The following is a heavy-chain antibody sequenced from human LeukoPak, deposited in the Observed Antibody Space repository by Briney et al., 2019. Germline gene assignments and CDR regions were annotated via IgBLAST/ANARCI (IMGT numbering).Heavy chain of an antibody. Sequence: GRSLRLSCAASGFTFCSYAMHWVRQAPGKGLEWVAVISYDGSNKYYADSVKGRFTISRDNSKNTLYLQMNSLRAEDTAVYYCARGSPVGMRAAFDIRGQGTMVTVSS. CDR2: ISYDGSNK. V-gene: IGHV3-30*04. CDR3: ARGSPVGMRAAFDI. CDR1: GFTFCSYA. D-gene: IGHD2-8*01. J-gene: IGHJ3*02.